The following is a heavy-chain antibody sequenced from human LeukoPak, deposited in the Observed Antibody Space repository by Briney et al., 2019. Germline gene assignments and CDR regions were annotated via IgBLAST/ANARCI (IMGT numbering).Heavy chain of an antibody. V-gene: IGHV3-23*01. D-gene: IGHD3-22*01. Sequence: PGGSLRLSCAASGFTFNKYAMSWVRQTPGKGLEWVSGIGDSTNYADSVKGRFTISRDNSKNTLYLQMNSLRAEDTAVYYCAKGSRPYDSPFDIWGQGTLVTVSS. CDR3: AKGSRPYDSPFDI. J-gene: IGHJ3*02. CDR1: GFTFNKYA. CDR2: GIGDST.